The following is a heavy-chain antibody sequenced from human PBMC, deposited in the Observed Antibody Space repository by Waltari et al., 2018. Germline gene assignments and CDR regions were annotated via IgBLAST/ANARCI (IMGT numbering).Heavy chain of an antibody. CDR1: GFAFSSYG. CDR3: AKDVSSSPNWFDP. CDR2: IRYDGSNK. Sequence: QVQLVESGGGVVQPGGSLRLSCAASGFAFSSYGMHWVRQAPGKGLEWVAFIRYDGSNKYYADSVKGRFTISRDNSKNTLYLQMNSLRAEDTAVYYCAKDVSSSPNWFDPWGQGTLVTVSS. V-gene: IGHV3-30*02. J-gene: IGHJ5*02. D-gene: IGHD6-13*01.